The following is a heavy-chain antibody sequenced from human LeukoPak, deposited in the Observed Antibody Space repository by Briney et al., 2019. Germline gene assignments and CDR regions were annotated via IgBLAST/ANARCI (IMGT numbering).Heavy chain of an antibody. V-gene: IGHV1-46*01. CDR2: INPSDGDR. CDR3: AKDGVSYSADY. CDR1: GYTFITYK. Sequence: ASVKVSCKASGYTFITYKMHWVRQAPGQGLEWVGIINPSDGDRRNAQKFQGRVTMTRDMSTSTVYMELSSLRSEDTAVYYCAKDGVSYSADYWGQGTLVTVSS. D-gene: IGHD3-10*01. J-gene: IGHJ4*02.